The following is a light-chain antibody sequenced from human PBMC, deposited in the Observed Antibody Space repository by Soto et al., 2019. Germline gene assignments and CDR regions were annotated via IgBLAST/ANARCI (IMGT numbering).Light chain of an antibody. CDR1: SSDIGNYNY. CDR3: SSCTTISTI. V-gene: IGLV2-14*03. Sequence: QSVLTQPASVSGSPGQSITISCTGTSSDIGNYNYVSWYQHHPGRAPQLLIYDVSYRPSGISNRFSGSKSGNTASLTISGLQADDEADYYCSSCTTISTIFGGGTKVTVL. J-gene: IGLJ2*01. CDR2: DVS.